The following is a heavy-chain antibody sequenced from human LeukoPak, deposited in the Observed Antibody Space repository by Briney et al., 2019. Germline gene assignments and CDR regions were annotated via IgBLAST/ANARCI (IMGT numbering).Heavy chain of an antibody. CDR3: ARGSNRVLYGMDV. J-gene: IGHJ6*02. V-gene: IGHV4-34*01. D-gene: IGHD1-14*01. Sequence: SETLSLTRAVYGGSFSGYYWSWIRQPPGKGLEWIGEINHSGSTNYNPSLKSRVTISVGTSKNQFSLKLSSVTAADTAVYYCARGSNRVLYGMDVWGQGTTVTVSS. CDR2: INHSGST. CDR1: GGSFSGYY.